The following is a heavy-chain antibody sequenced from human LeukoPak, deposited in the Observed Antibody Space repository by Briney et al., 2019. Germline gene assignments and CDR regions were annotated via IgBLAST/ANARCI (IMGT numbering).Heavy chain of an antibody. CDR3: ARASDSDYDYVWGTYDAFDI. V-gene: IGHV3-30*04. Sequence: GGSLRLSCAASGFTFSSYAMHWVRQAPGKGLEWVAVISYDGSNKYYADSVKGRFTISRDNSKNTLYLQMNSLRAEDTAVYYCARASDSDYDYVWGTYDAFDIWGQGTMVTVSS. CDR1: GFTFSSYA. CDR2: ISYDGSNK. J-gene: IGHJ3*02. D-gene: IGHD3-16*01.